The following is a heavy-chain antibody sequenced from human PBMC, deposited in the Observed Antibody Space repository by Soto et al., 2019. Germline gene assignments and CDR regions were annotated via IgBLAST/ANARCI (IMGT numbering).Heavy chain of an antibody. CDR3: ARDYCSDGICYSPFHY. D-gene: IGHD2-15*01. Sequence: ASVKVSCKASGYTFTSYYMHWVRQAPGQGLEWMGVINPSGGGTSYAQKFQGRVTMTRDTSTSTIYMEVTSLRSDDTAAYYCARDYCSDGICYSPFHYWGQGTLVTVSS. V-gene: IGHV1-46*03. CDR1: GYTFTSYY. CDR2: INPSGGGT. J-gene: IGHJ4*02.